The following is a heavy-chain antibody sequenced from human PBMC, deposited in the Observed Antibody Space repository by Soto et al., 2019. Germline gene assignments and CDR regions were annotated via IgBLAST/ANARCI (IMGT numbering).Heavy chain of an antibody. D-gene: IGHD2-15*01. CDR3: ARVPRSRKNRIYREYYFDY. Sequence: SETLSLTCAVYGGSFSGYYWSWIRQPPGKGLEWIGEINHSGSTNYNPSLKSRVTISVDTSKNQFSLKLSSVTAADTAVYYCARVPRSRKNRIYREYYFDYWGQGTLVTVSS. CDR2: INHSGST. CDR1: GGSFSGYY. J-gene: IGHJ4*02. V-gene: IGHV4-34*01.